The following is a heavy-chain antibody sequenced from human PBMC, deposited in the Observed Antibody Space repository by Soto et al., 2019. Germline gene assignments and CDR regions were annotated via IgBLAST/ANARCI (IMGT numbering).Heavy chain of an antibody. CDR1: GGSFSGYY. J-gene: IGHJ6*02. CDR3: ASDGIVVVPAATSFYGMDV. CDR2: INHSGST. Sequence: SETLSLTCAVYGGSFSGYYWSWIRQPPGKGLEWIGEINHSGSTNYNPSLKSRVTISVPTSTNHFSLQLTSVPAADTAVYYCASDGIVVVPAATSFYGMDVWGQGTTVTVSS. D-gene: IGHD2-2*01. V-gene: IGHV4-34*01.